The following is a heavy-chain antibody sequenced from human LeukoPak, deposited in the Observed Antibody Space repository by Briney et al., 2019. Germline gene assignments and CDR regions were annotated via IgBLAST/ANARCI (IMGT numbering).Heavy chain of an antibody. V-gene: IGHV4-39*01. CDR1: GFTFSSYSMN. J-gene: IGHJ3*02. D-gene: IGHD6-6*01. Sequence: PGGSLRLSCAASGFTFSSYSMNWVRQAPGKGLEWIGSIYYSGSTYYNPSLKSRVTISVDTSKNQFSLKLSSVTAADTAVYYCARRRAAHAAFDIWGQGTMVTVSS. CDR3: ARRRAAHAAFDI. CDR2: IYYSGST.